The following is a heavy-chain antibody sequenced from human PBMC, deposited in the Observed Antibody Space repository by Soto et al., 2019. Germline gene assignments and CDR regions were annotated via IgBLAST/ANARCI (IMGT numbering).Heavy chain of an antibody. CDR2: IYYSGST. CDR3: ARGLGGHGPFLFAY. J-gene: IGHJ4*02. Sequence: PSETLSLTCTVSGGSISSGGYYWSWIRQHPGKGLEWIGYIYYSGSTYYNPSLKSRVTISVDTSKNQFSLKLSSVTAADTAVYYCARGLGGHGPFLFAYWGQGTLVTVSS. D-gene: IGHD2-15*01. CDR1: GGSISSGGYY. V-gene: IGHV4-31*03.